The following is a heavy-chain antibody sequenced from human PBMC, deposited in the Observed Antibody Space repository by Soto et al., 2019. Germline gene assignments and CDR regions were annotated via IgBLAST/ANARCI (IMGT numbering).Heavy chain of an antibody. CDR3: ARGLGGGYFDS. Sequence: GGSLRLSCAASGFTFSDYYMSWIRQAPGKGLEWVSVIYSGGSTYYADSVKGRFTISRDNSKNTLYLQMNSLRAEDTAVYYCARGLGGGYFDSWGQGTLVTVSS. CDR2: IYSGGST. J-gene: IGHJ4*02. D-gene: IGHD3-10*01. V-gene: IGHV3-66*01. CDR1: GFTFSDYY.